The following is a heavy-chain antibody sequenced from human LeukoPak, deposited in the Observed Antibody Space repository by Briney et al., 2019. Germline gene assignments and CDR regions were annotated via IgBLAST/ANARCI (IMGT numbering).Heavy chain of an antibody. CDR2: MYYSGGT. Sequence: SETLSLTCTVSGGSISNYYCSWIRRPPGKGLEWIGYMYYSGGTNYNPSLRSRVTLSVDPSKNQFSLSLTSATAADTAVYYCAKFTSPTVAAADTPVFDLWGQGTLVTVSS. V-gene: IGHV4-59*01. D-gene: IGHD6-13*01. CDR3: AKFTSPTVAAADTPVFDL. J-gene: IGHJ4*02. CDR1: GGSISNYY.